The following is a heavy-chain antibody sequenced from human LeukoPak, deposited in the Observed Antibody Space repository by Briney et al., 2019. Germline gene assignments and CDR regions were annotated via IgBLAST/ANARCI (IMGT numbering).Heavy chain of an antibody. V-gene: IGHV4-39*01. D-gene: IGHD3-16*01. CDR2: IYYTGST. CDR1: GGSISSGGYY. Sequence: SETLSLTCTVSGGSISSGGYYWGWIRQPPGKGLEWIASIYYTGSTYYNPSLKSRVTKSVDTSKKQFSLELSSVTAADTAVYYCARHVWGGYGYFDDWGQGTLVTVSS. J-gene: IGHJ4*02. CDR3: ARHVWGGYGYFDD.